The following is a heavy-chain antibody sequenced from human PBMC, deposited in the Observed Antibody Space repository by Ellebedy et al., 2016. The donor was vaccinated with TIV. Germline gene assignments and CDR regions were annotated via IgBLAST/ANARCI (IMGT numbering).Heavy chain of an antibody. J-gene: IGHJ6*02. CDR2: ISSRSGTI. CDR3: ARAGYSKSYAMDV. V-gene: IGHV3-48*02. CDR1: GFSFSIYS. Sequence: GGSLRLXXAASGFSFSIYSMNWVRQAPGKGLEWVSYISSRSGTIYYADSVKGRFTISRDNAKNSLFLQVNSLRDEDTAVYYCARAGYSKSYAMDVWGQGTTVTVSS. D-gene: IGHD4-11*01.